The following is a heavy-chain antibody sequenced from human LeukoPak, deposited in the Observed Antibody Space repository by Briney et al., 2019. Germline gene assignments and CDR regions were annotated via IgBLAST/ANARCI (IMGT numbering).Heavy chain of an antibody. CDR1: GFTFSSYW. D-gene: IGHD2-15*01. J-gene: IGHJ5*02. CDR3: ARDPRYCSGGSCYSYNWFDP. CDR2: INSDGSST. V-gene: IGHV3-74*01. Sequence: GGSLRLSCAASGFTFSSYWMPWVRHAPGKGLVWVSRINSDGSSTSYADSVKGRFTISRDNAKNTLYLQMNSLRAEDTAVYYCARDPRYCSGGSCYSYNWFDPWGQGTLVTVSS.